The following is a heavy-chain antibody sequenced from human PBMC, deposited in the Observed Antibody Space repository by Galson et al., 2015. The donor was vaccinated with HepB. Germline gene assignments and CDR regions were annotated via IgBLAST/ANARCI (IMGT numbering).Heavy chain of an antibody. CDR2: ININSGNP. J-gene: IGHJ4*02. CDR1: GYIFSNYA. CDR3: ARDDVGGSYFDH. D-gene: IGHD3-10*01. V-gene: IGHV7-4-1*02. Sequence: SVKVSCKASGYIFSNYAVSWVRQAPGQGLEWMGWININSGNPTYAQGFTGRFVISLDTSVRTAYLQITSLRAEDTAVYYCARDDVGGSYFDHWGRGSLVTVSS.